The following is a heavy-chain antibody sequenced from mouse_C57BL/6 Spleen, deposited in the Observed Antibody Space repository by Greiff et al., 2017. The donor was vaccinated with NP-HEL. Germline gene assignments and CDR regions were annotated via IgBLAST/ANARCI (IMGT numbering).Heavy chain of an antibody. CDR2: IYPGDGDT. CDR3: ARSLANWDYDAMDY. J-gene: IGHJ4*01. V-gene: IGHV1-82*01. Sequence: QVQLKESGPELVKPGASVKISCKASGYAFSSSWMNWVKQRPGKGLEWIGRIYPGDGDTNYNGKFKGKATLTADKSSSTAYMQLSSLTSEDSAVYFCARSLANWDYDAMDYLGQGTSVTVSS. D-gene: IGHD4-1*01. CDR1: GYAFSSSW.